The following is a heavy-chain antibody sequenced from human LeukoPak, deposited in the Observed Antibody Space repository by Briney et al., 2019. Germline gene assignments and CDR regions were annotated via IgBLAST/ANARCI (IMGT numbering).Heavy chain of an antibody. D-gene: IGHD3-10*01. CDR3: ARDRTITMED. J-gene: IGHJ4*02. V-gene: IGHV3-11*06. CDR1: GFTFSDYY. CDR2: ISNSFSYI. Sequence: PGGSLRLSCAASGFTFSDYYMAWIRQAPGKGLEWVSYISNSFSYINYADSVKGRFTISRDNAKNSLYLRMNSLRDEDTAVYYCARDRTITMEDWGQGTLVTVSS.